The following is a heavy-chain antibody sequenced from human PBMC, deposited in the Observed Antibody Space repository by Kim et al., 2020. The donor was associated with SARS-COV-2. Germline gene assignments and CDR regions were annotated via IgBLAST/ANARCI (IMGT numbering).Heavy chain of an antibody. D-gene: IGHD3-9*01. CDR1: GGSFSGYY. V-gene: IGHV4-34*01. CDR2: INHSGST. J-gene: IGHJ4*02. Sequence: SETLSLTCAVYGGSFSGYYWSWIRQPPGKGLEWIGEINHSGSTNYNPSLKSRVTISVDTSKNQFSLKLSSVTAADTAVYYCARRIRYFDWRGFDYWGQGTLVTVSS. CDR3: ARRIRYFDWRGFDY.